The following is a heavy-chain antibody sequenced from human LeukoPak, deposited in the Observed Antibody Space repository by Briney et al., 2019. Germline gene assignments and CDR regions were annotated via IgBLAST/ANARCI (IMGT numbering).Heavy chain of an antibody. CDR2: ISYDGSNK. V-gene: IGHV3-30*18. Sequence: GGSLRLSCAASGFTFSSYGMHWVRQAPGKGLEWVAVISYDGSNKYYADSVKGRFTISRDNSKNTLYLQMNSLRAEDTAVYYCAKQLERFFAYYYYMDVWGKGITVTVSS. J-gene: IGHJ6*03. D-gene: IGHD1-1*01. CDR1: GFTFSSYG. CDR3: AKQLERFFAYYYYMDV.